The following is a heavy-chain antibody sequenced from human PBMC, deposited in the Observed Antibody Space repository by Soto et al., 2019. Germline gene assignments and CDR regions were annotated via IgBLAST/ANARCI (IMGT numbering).Heavy chain of an antibody. J-gene: IGHJ4*02. CDR1: GGTFSSYA. D-gene: IGHD2-15*01. CDR2: IIPIFGTA. Sequence: QVQLVQSGAEVKKPGSSVKVSCKASGGTFSSYAISWVRQAPGQGLEWMGGIIPIFGTANYAQKFQGRVTIPAAESTSTAYMGHSSLRAEDTAVYYCARDQCSGGSCYSSLAYVDYWGQGTLVTVSS. V-gene: IGHV1-69*12. CDR3: ARDQCSGGSCYSSLAYVDY.